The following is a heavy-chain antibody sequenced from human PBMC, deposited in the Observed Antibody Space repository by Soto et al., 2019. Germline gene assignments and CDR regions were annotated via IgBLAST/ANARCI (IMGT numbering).Heavy chain of an antibody. CDR3: ARDLVKSGYPEGSVY. Sequence: QVQLQQSGPGLVKPSQTLSLTCAISGDIVSCIIAAWNWIRQSPSRGLEWLGRTYYRFKWYNDYVLSVKSRITINPDTSKNQCSLQLNYVTPEDTAVYYGARDLVKSGYPEGSVYWGQGTLVTVS. D-gene: IGHD3-22*01. J-gene: IGHJ4*02. CDR1: GDIVSCIIAA. CDR2: TYYRFKWYN. V-gene: IGHV6-1*01.